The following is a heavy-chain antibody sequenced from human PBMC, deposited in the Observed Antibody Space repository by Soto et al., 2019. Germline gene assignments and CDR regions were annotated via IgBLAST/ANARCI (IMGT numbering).Heavy chain of an antibody. CDR2: IYYSGST. V-gene: IGHV4-39*01. CDR3: ARQDYYDSSGYGY. J-gene: IGHJ4*02. Sequence: SETLSLTCTVSGGSISSSSYYWGWIRQPPGKGLEWIGSIYYSGSTYYNPSLKSRVTISVDTSKNQFSLKLSSVTAADTAVYHCARQDYYDSSGYGYWGQGTLVTVSS. CDR1: GGSISSSSYY. D-gene: IGHD3-22*01.